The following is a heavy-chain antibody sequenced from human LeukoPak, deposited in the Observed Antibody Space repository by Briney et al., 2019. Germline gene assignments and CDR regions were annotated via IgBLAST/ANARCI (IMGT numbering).Heavy chain of an antibody. V-gene: IGHV3-33*01. CDR2: IWYDGSNK. J-gene: IGHJ6*02. CDR3: ARGQDGGNSPYYYYYGMDV. D-gene: IGHD4-23*01. CDR1: GFTFSSYG. Sequence: PGRSLRLSCAASGFTFSSYGMHWVRQAPGKGLEWVAVIWYDGSNKYYADSVKGRFTISRDNSKNTLYLQMNSLRAEDTAVYYCARGQDGGNSPYYYYYGMDVWGQGTTVTVSS.